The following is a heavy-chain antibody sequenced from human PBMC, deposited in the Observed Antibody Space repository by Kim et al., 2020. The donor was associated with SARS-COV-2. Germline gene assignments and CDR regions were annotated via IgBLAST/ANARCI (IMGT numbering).Heavy chain of an antibody. J-gene: IGHJ3*02. CDR1: GGSFSGYY. Sequence: SETLSLTCAVYGGSFSGYYWSWIRQPPGKGLEWIGEINHSGSTNYNPSLKSRVTISVDTSKNQFSLKLSSVTAADTAVYYCARGLKGLQLWLLRNAFDIWGQGTMVTVSS. V-gene: IGHV4-34*01. CDR3: ARGLKGLQLWLLRNAFDI. CDR2: INHSGST. D-gene: IGHD5-18*01.